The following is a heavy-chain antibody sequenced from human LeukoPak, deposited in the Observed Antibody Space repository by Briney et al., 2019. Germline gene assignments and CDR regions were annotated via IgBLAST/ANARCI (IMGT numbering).Heavy chain of an antibody. V-gene: IGHV4-39*07. Sequence: SETLSLTCTVSGGSISSSSYYWGWIRQPPGKGLEWIGEINHSGSTNYNPSLKSRVTISVDTSKNQFSLKLSSVTAADTAVYCCARRKIVYYYYYMDVWGKGTTVTISS. D-gene: IGHD2/OR15-2a*01. CDR3: ARRKIVYYYYYMDV. CDR2: INHSGST. J-gene: IGHJ6*03. CDR1: GGSISSSSYY.